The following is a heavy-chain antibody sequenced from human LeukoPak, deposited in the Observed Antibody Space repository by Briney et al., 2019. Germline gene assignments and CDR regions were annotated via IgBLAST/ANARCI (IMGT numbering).Heavy chain of an antibody. V-gene: IGHV4-59*01. J-gene: IGHJ3*02. D-gene: IGHD3-9*01. Sequence: SETLSLTRTVSGGSISSYYWSWIRQPPGKGLEWIGYIYYSGSTNYNPSLKSRVTISVDTSKNQFSLKLSSVTAADTAVYYCARGIRYSSDAFDIWGQGTMVTVSS. CDR2: IYYSGST. CDR3: ARGIRYSSDAFDI. CDR1: GGSISSYY.